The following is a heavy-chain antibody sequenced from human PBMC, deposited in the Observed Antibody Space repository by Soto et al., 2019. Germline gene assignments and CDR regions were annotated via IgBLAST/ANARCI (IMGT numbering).Heavy chain of an antibody. Sequence: GPSVKVSCKASGYTFTSYDINWVRQATGQGLEWMGWMSPNSGNTGYAQKFQGRVTMTRNTSISTAYMELSSLRSEDTAVYYCARVGYSYGYGSYYYYYGMDVWGQGTTVTVSS. J-gene: IGHJ6*02. CDR1: GYTFTSYD. CDR2: MSPNSGNT. D-gene: IGHD5-18*01. CDR3: ARVGYSYGYGSYYYYYGMDV. V-gene: IGHV1-8*01.